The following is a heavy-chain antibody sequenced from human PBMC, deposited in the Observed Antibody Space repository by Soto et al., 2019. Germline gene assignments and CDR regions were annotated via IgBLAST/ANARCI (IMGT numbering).Heavy chain of an antibody. J-gene: IGHJ4*02. D-gene: IGHD1-1*01. CDR3: AKHFRGGRIQSPFDL. CDR2: LSDNVGTT. CDR1: GVPFGTFT. V-gene: IGHV3-23*04. Sequence: EVQLVESGGGLVQPGGSLRLSCAVSGVPFGTFTMNWVRQAPGKGLEWVSGLSDNVGTTHYAYSVKSRFTISRDKSKKTLYLQMNNLRAEDTAVYYCAKHFRGGRIQSPFDLWGQGNLVTVSS.